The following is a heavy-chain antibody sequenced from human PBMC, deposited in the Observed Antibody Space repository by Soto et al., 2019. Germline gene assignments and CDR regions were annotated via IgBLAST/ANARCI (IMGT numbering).Heavy chain of an antibody. CDR1: GGSISSYY. J-gene: IGHJ6*03. V-gene: IGHV4-59*04. CDR2: IYYSGST. CDR3: ARPQHSSSSFQPSYYYYYMDV. Sequence: SETLSLTCTVSGGSISSYYWSCIRQPPGKGLEWIGYIYYSGSTYYNPSLKSRVTISVDTSKNQFSLKLSSVTAADTAVYYCARPQHSSSSFQPSYYYYYMDVWGKGTTVTVSS. D-gene: IGHD6-6*01.